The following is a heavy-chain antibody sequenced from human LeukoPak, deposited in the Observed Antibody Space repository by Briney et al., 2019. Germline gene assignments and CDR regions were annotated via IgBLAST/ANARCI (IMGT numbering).Heavy chain of an antibody. CDR2: IYYSGST. D-gene: IGHD1-26*01. J-gene: IGHJ4*02. CDR3: ARASGSRPFDY. Sequence: SETLSLTCTVSGGSISTTNYYWGWVRQPPGKGLEWVGTIYYSGSTYYNPSLNSRVTISVDTSKNQFSLKLSSVTAADTAVYYCARASGSRPFDYWGQGTLVTVSS. CDR1: GGSISTTNYY. V-gene: IGHV4-39*01.